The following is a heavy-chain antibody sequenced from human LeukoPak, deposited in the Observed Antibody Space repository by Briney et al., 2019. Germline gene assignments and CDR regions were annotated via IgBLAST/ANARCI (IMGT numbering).Heavy chain of an antibody. CDR1: GFIFSPYA. D-gene: IGHD6-13*01. Sequence: GGSLRLSCSASGFIFSPYAMHWVRQAPGKGLEYVSSISSEGKTTYYADSVKGRFTISRDNSKNTLYLQMSSLRPEDTAVYYCVKDRWVDHWGQGTLVTVSS. CDR3: VKDRWVDH. V-gene: IGHV3-64D*06. J-gene: IGHJ4*02. CDR2: ISSEGKTT.